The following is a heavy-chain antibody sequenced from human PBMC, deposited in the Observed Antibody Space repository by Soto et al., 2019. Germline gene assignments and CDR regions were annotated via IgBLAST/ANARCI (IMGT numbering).Heavy chain of an antibody. J-gene: IGHJ6*02. CDR2: ISYDGSNK. CDR3: AKRDASSGWYINGMDG. Sequence: QVQLVESGGGVVQPGRSLRLSCAASGFTFSSYGMHWVRQAPGKGLEWVAVISYDGSNKYYADSVKGRFTISRDNSKNTLYLQMNSLRAEDTAVYYCAKRDASSGWYINGMDGWGQGTTVTVSS. D-gene: IGHD6-19*01. CDR1: GFTFSSYG. V-gene: IGHV3-30*18.